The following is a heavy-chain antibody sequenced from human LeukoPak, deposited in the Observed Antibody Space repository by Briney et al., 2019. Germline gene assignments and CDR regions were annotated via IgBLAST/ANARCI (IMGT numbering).Heavy chain of an antibody. CDR3: AKPATAQITIFGVEFDP. CDR1: GFTFSSYA. CDR2: ISGSGGST. Sequence: PGGSLRLSCAASGFTFSSYAMSWVRQAPGKGLEWVSAISGSGGSTYYADSVKGRFTISRDNSKNTLYLQMNSLRAEDTAVYYCAKPATAQITIFGVEFDPWGRGTLVTVSS. D-gene: IGHD3-3*01. J-gene: IGHJ5*02. V-gene: IGHV3-23*01.